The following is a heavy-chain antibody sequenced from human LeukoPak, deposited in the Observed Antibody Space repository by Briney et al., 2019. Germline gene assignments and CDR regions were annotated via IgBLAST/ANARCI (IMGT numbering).Heavy chain of an antibody. V-gene: IGHV3-64D*09. D-gene: IGHD3-10*01. CDR1: GLTLSTYA. CDR2: IATDGGGT. Sequence: GGSLRLSCSGSGLTLSTYAMHWVRQAPGKGLEYVSAIATDGGGTYYADSVKGRFTISRDKSKNTLYLQMRSLRAEDTAVYYCLTRDTSGYWGQGTLVTVSS. CDR3: LTRDTSGY. J-gene: IGHJ4*02.